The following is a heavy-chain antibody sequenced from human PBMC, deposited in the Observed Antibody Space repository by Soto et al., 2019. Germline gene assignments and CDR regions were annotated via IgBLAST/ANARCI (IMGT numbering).Heavy chain of an antibody. D-gene: IGHD1-26*01. Sequence: EVQLVESGGGLVQPGGSLRLSCAASGFTFSDQYIDWVRQAPGKGLEWIGRSRNKANSYATEYAAPVKGRFTIARDDSENSLFLQMNSLKIDDTAVYYCARASCDHYRKYYYMDVWGKGTTVTVSS. V-gene: IGHV3-72*01. CDR3: ARASCDHYRKYYYMDV. CDR1: GFTFSDQY. J-gene: IGHJ6*03. CDR2: SRNKANSYAT.